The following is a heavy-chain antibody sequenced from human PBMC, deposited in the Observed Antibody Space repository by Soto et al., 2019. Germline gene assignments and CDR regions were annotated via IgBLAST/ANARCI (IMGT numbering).Heavy chain of an antibody. CDR1: GGAISSGAYY. Sequence: QVQLQESGPGLVKPSQTLSLTCTVSGGAISSGAYYWSWVRQHPGKGLEWIGYIYYSGSSYYNPSLKSPITISLDTSKNQLSLRLTSMTAADTAVYYCERVDGSGRYSFGPWGQGNLVTVSS. CDR3: ERVDGSGRYSFGP. CDR2: IYYSGSS. D-gene: IGHD3-10*01. J-gene: IGHJ5*02. V-gene: IGHV4-31*01.